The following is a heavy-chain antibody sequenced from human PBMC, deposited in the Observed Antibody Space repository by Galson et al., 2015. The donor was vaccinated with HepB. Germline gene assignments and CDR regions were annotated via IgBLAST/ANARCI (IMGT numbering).Heavy chain of an antibody. D-gene: IGHD3-10*01. V-gene: IGHV3-30-3*01. Sequence: SLRLSCAASGFTFSSYSMHWVRQAPGKGLEWMGYDGSNKYYADSVKGRVTISRDNSKNTLFLEMSGLRPEDTAVYYCARRAGGGMDVWGQGTTVTVSS. J-gene: IGHJ6*02. CDR1: GFTFSSYS. CDR3: ARRAGGGMDV. CDR2: DGSNK.